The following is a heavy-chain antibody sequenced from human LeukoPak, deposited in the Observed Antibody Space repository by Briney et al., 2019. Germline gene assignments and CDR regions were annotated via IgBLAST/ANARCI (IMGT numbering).Heavy chain of an antibody. D-gene: IGHD3-22*01. Sequence: GGSLRLSCAASGFTLSAYSMNWVRQAPGKGLEGVSYNSGGGSTIYYADSVKGRFTISRDNAKNSLYLQMNSLRADDTAVYYCARDHHDSRGYYFVDYWGQGTLVTVSS. V-gene: IGHV3-48*04. CDR1: GFTLSAYS. J-gene: IGHJ4*02. CDR2: NSGGGSTI. CDR3: ARDHHDSRGYYFVDY.